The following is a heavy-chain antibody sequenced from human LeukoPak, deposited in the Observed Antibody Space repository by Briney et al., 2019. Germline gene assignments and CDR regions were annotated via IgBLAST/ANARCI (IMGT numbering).Heavy chain of an antibody. CDR3: ARERKAGLDY. D-gene: IGHD6-19*01. Sequence: GGSLRLSCAASGFTFSSYSMNWVRQAPGKVQEWVSSISSSSSYIYYADSVKGRFTISRDNAKNSLYLQMNSLRAEDTAVYYCARERKAGLDYWGQGTLVTVSS. J-gene: IGHJ4*02. CDR1: GFTFSSYS. CDR2: ISSSSSYI. V-gene: IGHV3-21*01.